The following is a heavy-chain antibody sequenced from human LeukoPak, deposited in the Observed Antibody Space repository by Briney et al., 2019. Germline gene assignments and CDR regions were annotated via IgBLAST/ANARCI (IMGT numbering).Heavy chain of an antibody. V-gene: IGHV3-49*04. CDR3: TRGSGSYYVSYSY. D-gene: IGHD1-26*01. J-gene: IGHJ4*02. CDR2: IRSKAYGGTT. Sequence: GGSLRLSCTASGFTFGDYAMSWVRQAPGKGLEGVGFIRSKAYGGTTEYAASVKGRFTISRDDSKSIAYLQMNSLKTEDTAVYYCTRGSGSYYVSYSYWGQGTLVTVSS. CDR1: GFTFGDYA.